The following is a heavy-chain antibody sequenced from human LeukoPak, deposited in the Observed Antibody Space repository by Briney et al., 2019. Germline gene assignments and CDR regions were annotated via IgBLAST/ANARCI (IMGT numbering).Heavy chain of an antibody. Sequence: ASVKVSCKVSGYTLTELSMHWVLQAPGKGLEWMGGFDPEDGETIYAQKFQGRVTMTEDTSTDTAYMELSSLRSEDTAVYYCARGGYSGYGLNFVVPDPWGQGTLVTVSS. D-gene: IGHD5-12*01. CDR2: FDPEDGET. V-gene: IGHV1-24*01. J-gene: IGHJ5*02. CDR1: GYTLTELS. CDR3: ARGGYSGYGLNFVVPDP.